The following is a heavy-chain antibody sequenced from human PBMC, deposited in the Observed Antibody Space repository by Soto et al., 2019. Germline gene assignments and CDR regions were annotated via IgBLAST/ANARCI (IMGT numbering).Heavy chain of an antibody. V-gene: IGHV4-59*08. D-gene: IGHD2-8*01. CDR3: ASWCSIKGYFSY. Sequence: QVQLQESGPGLVKPSETLSLTCTVSGGSITNYYWSWIRPPPGKGLEWIGYIYYSGTTNYNPSLKRRVTRTVDTSKNQFSLKLSSVTAGDTAVYYCASWCSIKGYFSYWGQGSLVTVSS. CDR2: IYYSGTT. CDR1: GGSITNYY. J-gene: IGHJ4*02.